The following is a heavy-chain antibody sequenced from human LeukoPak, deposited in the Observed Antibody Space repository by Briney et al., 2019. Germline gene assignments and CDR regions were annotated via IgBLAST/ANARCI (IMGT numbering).Heavy chain of an antibody. CDR1: GFTFSSYS. Sequence: QSGGSLRLSCAASGFTFSSYSMSWVRQAPGKGLEWVSGIRGGGGSTYYADSVKGRFTISRDNSKNTLYLQMNSLRVEDTAVYYCAKFYAILTGYFDHWGQGTLVPVSS. V-gene: IGHV3-23*01. CDR2: IRGGGGST. J-gene: IGHJ4*02. CDR3: AKFYAILTGYFDH. D-gene: IGHD3-9*01.